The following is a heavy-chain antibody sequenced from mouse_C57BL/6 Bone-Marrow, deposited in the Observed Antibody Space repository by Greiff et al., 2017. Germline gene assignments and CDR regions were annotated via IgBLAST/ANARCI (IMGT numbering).Heavy chain of an antibody. V-gene: IGHV5-15*01. CDR3: ARRGADGYYDY. J-gene: IGHJ2*01. Sequence: EVKLVESGGGLVQPGGSLTLSCAASGFTFSDYGMAWVRQAPRKGPEWVAFISNLAYSIYYADTVTGRFTISRENAKNTLYLEMSSLRSEDTAMYYCARRGADGYYDYWGQGTALTVSS. CDR2: ISNLAYSI. D-gene: IGHD2-3*01. CDR1: GFTFSDYG.